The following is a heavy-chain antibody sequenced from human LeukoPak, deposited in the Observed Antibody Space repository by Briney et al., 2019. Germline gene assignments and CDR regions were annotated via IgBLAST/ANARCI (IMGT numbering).Heavy chain of an antibody. CDR1: GGSISSYY. J-gene: IGHJ4*02. CDR2: INYSGST. V-gene: IGHV4-59*01. CDR3: ARGDSSGWYAFDS. Sequence: SETLSLTCNVSGGSISSYYWSWIRQPPGKGLEWIGYINYSGSTNYNPSLKSRVAISVDRSKNHFSLKMSFVTAADTAVYYCARGDSSGWYAFDSWGQGTLVTVSS. D-gene: IGHD6-19*01.